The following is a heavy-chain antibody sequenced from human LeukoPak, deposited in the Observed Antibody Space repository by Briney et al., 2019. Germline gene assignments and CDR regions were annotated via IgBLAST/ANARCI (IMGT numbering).Heavy chain of an antibody. V-gene: IGHV4-59*01. D-gene: IGHD2-2*01. J-gene: IGHJ4*02. CDR1: GGSISSYY. CDR3: ARVYCSSTSCYAPYFDY. CDR2: IYYSGST. Sequence: KPSETLSLTCTVSGGSISSYYWSWIRQPPGKGLEWIGYIYYSGSTNYNPSLKSRVTISVDTSKNQLSLKLSSVTAADTAVYYFARVYCSSTSCYAPYFDYWGQGTLVTVSS.